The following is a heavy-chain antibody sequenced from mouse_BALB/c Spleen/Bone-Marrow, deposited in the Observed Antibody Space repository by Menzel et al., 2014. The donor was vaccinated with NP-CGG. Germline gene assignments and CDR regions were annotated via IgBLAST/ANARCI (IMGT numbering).Heavy chain of an antibody. CDR3: ARDLDY. J-gene: IGHJ2*01. V-gene: IGHV1S137*01. CDR2: ISTYYGDA. CDR1: GYTFTAYA. Sequence: VQLQQSGAELVRPGVSVKISCKGSGYTFTAYAMHWVKQSHAKSLEWIGVISTYYGDATYNQKFEGKATMTVDKSSSTAYMELARLTSEESAIYYCARDLDYWGQGTTLTVSS.